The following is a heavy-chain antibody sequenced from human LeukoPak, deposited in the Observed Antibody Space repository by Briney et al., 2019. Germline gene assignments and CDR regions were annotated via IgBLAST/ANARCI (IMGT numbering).Heavy chain of an antibody. CDR1: GFTFSSYS. D-gene: IGHD5-24*01. CDR3: AKGVMAGGGYYYGMDV. Sequence: GGSLRLSCAASGFTFSSYSMNWVRQAPGKGLEWVSYISSSSSTIYYADSVKGRFTISRDNSKNTLYLQMNSLRAEDTAVYYCAKGVMAGGGYYYGMDVWGQGTTVTVSS. V-gene: IGHV3-48*01. CDR2: ISSSSSTI. J-gene: IGHJ6*02.